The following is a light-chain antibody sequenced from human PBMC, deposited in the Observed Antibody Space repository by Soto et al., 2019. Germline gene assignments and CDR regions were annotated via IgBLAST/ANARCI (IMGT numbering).Light chain of an antibody. Sequence: ESGLTHSPATLALSPGGRGTLSCRASQSVSSYLAWYQQKPGQAPRLLIYDASNRATGIPARFSGSGSGTDFTLTISSLEPEDFAVYYCQQRSNWPTFGQGTRLEIK. J-gene: IGKJ5*01. CDR3: QQRSNWPT. V-gene: IGKV3-11*01. CDR2: DAS. CDR1: QSVSSY.